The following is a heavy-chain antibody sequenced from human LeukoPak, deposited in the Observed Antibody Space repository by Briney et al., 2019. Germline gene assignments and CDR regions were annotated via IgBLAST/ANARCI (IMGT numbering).Heavy chain of an antibody. Sequence: GGSLRLSCAASGFTLSSYAMSWVRQAPGKGLQWVSGISSSGGSTYYVDSVKGRFTISTDNSKNTLYLQMNSLRDEDTAVYYCARDFFAFGGVIALLDYWGQGTLVTVSS. CDR3: ARDFFAFGGVIALLDY. CDR1: GFTLSSYA. J-gene: IGHJ4*02. CDR2: ISSSGGST. V-gene: IGHV3-23*01. D-gene: IGHD3-16*02.